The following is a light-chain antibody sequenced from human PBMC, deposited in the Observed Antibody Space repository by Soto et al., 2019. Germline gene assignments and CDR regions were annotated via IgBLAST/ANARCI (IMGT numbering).Light chain of an antibody. J-gene: IGKJ1*01. CDR2: GAS. Sequence: QMTQSPSSLSASVGDRVTITCRASQSISNYLNWYQHKQGKAPKVLINGASRLHTGVPSRFSGSGSGTDFTLTISRLQPEDFATYVCHQTYRLPRTFGQGTKVEIK. CDR1: QSISNY. V-gene: IGKV1-39*01. CDR3: HQTYRLPRT.